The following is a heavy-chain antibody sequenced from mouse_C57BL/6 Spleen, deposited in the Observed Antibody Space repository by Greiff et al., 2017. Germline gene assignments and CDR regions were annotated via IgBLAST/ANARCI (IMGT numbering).Heavy chain of an antibody. V-gene: IGHV1-26*01. CDR1: GYTFTDYY. J-gene: IGHJ1*03. CDR2: INPNNGGT. CDR3: ARRSSYPHWYFDV. Sequence: EVQLQQSGPELVKPGASVKISCKASGYTFTDYYMNWVKQSHGKSLEWIGDINPNNGGTSYNQKFKGKATLTVDKSSSTAYMELRSLTSEDSAVYYCARRSSYPHWYFDVWGTGTTVTVAS. D-gene: IGHD1-1*01.